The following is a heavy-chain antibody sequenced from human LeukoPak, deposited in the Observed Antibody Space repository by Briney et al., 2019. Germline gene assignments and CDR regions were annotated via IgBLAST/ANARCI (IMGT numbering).Heavy chain of an antibody. CDR2: IYHCGST. Sequence: SETLSLTCAVYGGLFSGYYWLWIRQSPGKGREWIGEIYHCGSTNYNPSLESRVTISVDTSKNQISLKLISVTAADTAVYYCTRGRGGVPLPRQTLRPNPYYFDYWGQGTLVTVSS. J-gene: IGHJ4*02. D-gene: IGHD1-14*01. CDR3: TRGRGGVPLPRQTLRPNPYYFDY. CDR1: GGLFSGYY. V-gene: IGHV4-34*01.